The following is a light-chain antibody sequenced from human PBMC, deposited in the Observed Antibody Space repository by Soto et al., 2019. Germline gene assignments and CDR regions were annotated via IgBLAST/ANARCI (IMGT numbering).Light chain of an antibody. J-gene: IGLJ2*01. CDR2: AVS. Sequence: QSVLTQPASVSGSPGQSITISCTGTSSDVGGYNYVSWYQQHPGKAPKLMIYAVSNRPSGFSNRFSGSKSGNTASLTISGLQAEDEADYYCSSYTSSSTLLFGGGTKLTVL. V-gene: IGLV2-14*01. CDR1: SSDVGGYNY. CDR3: SSYTSSSTLL.